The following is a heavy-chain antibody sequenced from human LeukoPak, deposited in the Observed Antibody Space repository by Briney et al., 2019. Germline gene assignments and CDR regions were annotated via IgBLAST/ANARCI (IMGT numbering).Heavy chain of an antibody. D-gene: IGHD2-2*01. CDR2: INHSGST. Sequence: SETLSLTCAVYGGSFSGYYWSWIRQPPGKGLEWIGEINHSGSTNYNPSLKSRVTISVDTSKNQFSLKLSSVTAADTAVYYCARGHTAGGVPVGYWGQGTLVTVSS. CDR3: ARGHTAGGVPVGY. CDR1: GGSFSGYY. V-gene: IGHV4-34*01. J-gene: IGHJ4*02.